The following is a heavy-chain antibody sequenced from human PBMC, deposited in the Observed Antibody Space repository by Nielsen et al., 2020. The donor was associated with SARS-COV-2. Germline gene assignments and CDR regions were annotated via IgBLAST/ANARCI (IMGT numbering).Heavy chain of an antibody. J-gene: IGHJ6*02. Sequence: SGPTLVQPTQTLTLTCTFSGFSLSTSGMCVSWIRQPPGKALEWLALIDWDDDKYYSTSLKTRLTISKDTYKNQVVLTMTNMDPVDTATYYCARMATVTYPYYYYYGMDVWGQGTTVTVSS. D-gene: IGHD4-17*01. CDR2: IDWDDDK. CDR1: GFSLSTSGMC. CDR3: ARMATVTYPYYYYYGMDV. V-gene: IGHV2-70*01.